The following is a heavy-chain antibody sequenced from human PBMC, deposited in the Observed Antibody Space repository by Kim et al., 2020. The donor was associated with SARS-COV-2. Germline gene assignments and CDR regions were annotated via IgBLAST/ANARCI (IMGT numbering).Heavy chain of an antibody. V-gene: IGHV1-18*01. D-gene: IGHD3-10*01. Sequence: ASVKVSCKASGYTFTSYGISWVRQAPGQGLEWMGWISAYNGNTNYAQKLQGRVTMTTDTSTSTAYMELRSLRSDDTAVYYCARTITMVRGVIISYFDYWGQGTLVTVSS. CDR3: ARTITMVRGVIISYFDY. CDR1: GYTFTSYG. J-gene: IGHJ4*02. CDR2: ISAYNGNT.